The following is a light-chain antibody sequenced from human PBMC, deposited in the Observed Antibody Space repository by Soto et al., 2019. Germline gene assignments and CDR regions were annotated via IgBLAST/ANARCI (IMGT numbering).Light chain of an antibody. CDR2: WTS. CDR1: QTVLYSSNNKDY. V-gene: IGKV4-1*01. Sequence: DIVMTQSPDSLAVSLGERATINCKSSQTVLYSSNNKDYLAWYQQKPGQPPKLLIYWTSTRKSGVPDRFSGSGSGTDFTLTISNLQAEDVAVYYCQQYHSTPITFGQGTRLEIK. J-gene: IGKJ5*01. CDR3: QQYHSTPIT.